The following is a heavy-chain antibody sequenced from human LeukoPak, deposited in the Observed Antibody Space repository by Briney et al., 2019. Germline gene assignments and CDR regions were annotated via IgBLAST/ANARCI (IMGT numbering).Heavy chain of an antibody. CDR1: GGTFSSYA. CDR3: ARDSVAEFFY. J-gene: IGHJ4*02. CDR2: IIPILGIA. Sequence: ASVKDSCKASGGTFSSYAVSWVRQAPGQGLEWMGRIIPILGIANYAQKFQARVTITADKSTSTAYMELSSLRSEDTAVYYCARDSVAEFFYWGQGTLVTVSS. D-gene: IGHD6-19*01. V-gene: IGHV1-69*04.